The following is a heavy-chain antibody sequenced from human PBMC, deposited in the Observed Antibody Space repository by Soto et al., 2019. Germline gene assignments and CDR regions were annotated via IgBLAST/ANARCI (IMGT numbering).Heavy chain of an antibody. CDR1: GGTFSSYA. Sequence: SVKVSCKASGGTFSSYAISWVRQAPGQGLEWMGGIIPIFGTANYAQKFQGRVTITADESTSTAYMELSSLRSEDTAVYYCAKAGEEMPTFPAYSQHWGKGTLVPVS. CDR2: IIPIFGTA. CDR3: AKAGEEMPTFPAYSQH. J-gene: IGHJ1*01. D-gene: IGHD7-27*01. V-gene: IGHV1-69*13.